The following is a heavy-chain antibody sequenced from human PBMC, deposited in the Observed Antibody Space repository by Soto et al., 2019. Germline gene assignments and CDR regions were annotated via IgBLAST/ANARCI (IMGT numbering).Heavy chain of an antibody. Sequence: ASVKGSCKGSGYTFTGYDMHWVRQAPVQGLEWMGWVNTNSGGTNYAQKFQGWGTMTRDTSISTAYMELSRLRSDDTAVYYCARGGHIVVVPAASDCFDPWGQGTLVTVSS. J-gene: IGHJ5*02. CDR3: ARGGHIVVVPAASDCFDP. CDR2: VNTNSGGT. V-gene: IGHV1-2*04. CDR1: GYTFTGYD. D-gene: IGHD2-2*01.